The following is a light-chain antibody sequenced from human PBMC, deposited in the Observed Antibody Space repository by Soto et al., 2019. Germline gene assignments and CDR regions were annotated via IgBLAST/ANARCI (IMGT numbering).Light chain of an antibody. V-gene: IGKV3-15*01. CDR2: DAS. J-gene: IGKJ1*01. Sequence: EIVLTQSPATLSLSPGERATLSCRASQSVSSYLAWYQQKPGQAPRLLIYDASTMATGFPARFSGSGSGTEFTLTISSLQSEDFAVYYCQQYNNWPQTFGQGTKVDI. CDR1: QSVSSY. CDR3: QQYNNWPQT.